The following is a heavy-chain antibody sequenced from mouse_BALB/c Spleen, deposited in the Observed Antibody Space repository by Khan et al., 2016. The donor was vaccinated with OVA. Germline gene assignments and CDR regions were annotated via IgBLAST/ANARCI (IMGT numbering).Heavy chain of an antibody. J-gene: IGHJ4*01. V-gene: IGHV1S41*01. Sequence: DLVKPGASVTLSCKASGYTFTSYWINWIKQRPGQGLEWIGRFAPGSGSTYYNEIFKGKATLTVDTTSRSSYIQLSSLSSEDSAVYSCARSTYYCSNRYAMDYWFQGTAVTVSS. CDR1: GYTFTSYW. CDR3: ARSTYYCSNRYAMDY. CDR2: FAPGSGST. D-gene: IGHD1-1*01.